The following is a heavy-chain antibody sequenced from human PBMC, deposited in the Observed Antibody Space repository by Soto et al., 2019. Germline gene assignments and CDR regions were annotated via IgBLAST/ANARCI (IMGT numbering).Heavy chain of an antibody. CDR3: AIGYSGYDLGDEAFDI. J-gene: IGHJ3*02. Sequence: ASVKVSCKASGYTFTSYYIHWVRQAPGQGLERMGIINPTSGSTTYAQKFQGRVTMTRDASTSTVYMELSSLTSEDTAVYYCAIGYSGYDLGDEAFDIWGQGTMVTVSS. CDR2: INPTSGST. D-gene: IGHD5-12*01. CDR1: GYTFTSYY. V-gene: IGHV1-46*03.